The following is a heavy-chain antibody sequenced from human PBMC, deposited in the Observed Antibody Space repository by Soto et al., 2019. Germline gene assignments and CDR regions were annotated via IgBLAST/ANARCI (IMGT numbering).Heavy chain of an antibody. D-gene: IGHD3-16*02. Sequence: TSETLSLTSTVSGGTISSGGYYWSWIRQHPGKGLEWIGYIYYSGSTNYNPSLKSRVTISVDTSKNQFSLKLSSVTAADTAVYYCARGRRVIAYYFDYWGQGTLVTVSS. V-gene: IGHV4-61*08. CDR1: GGTISSGGYY. CDR2: IYYSGST. J-gene: IGHJ4*02. CDR3: ARGRRVIAYYFDY.